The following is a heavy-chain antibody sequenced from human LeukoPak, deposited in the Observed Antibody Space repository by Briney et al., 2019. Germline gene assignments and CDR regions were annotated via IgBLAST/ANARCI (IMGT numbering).Heavy chain of an antibody. J-gene: IGHJ5*02. Sequence: SETLSLTCSVSGGSVISSNYYWGWIRQPPGKGLEWIGSIYQSGSGSSYYNPSLKSRVTISGDTSKNQFSLKLSSVTAADTAVYYCARPNNWNPEGFDPWGQGTLVTVSS. CDR2: IYQSGSGSS. CDR3: ARPNNWNPEGFDP. V-gene: IGHV4-39*01. D-gene: IGHD1-20*01. CDR1: GGSVISSNYY.